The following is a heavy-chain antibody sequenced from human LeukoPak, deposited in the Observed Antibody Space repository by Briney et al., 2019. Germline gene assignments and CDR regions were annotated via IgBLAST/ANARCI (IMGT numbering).Heavy chain of an antibody. CDR3: ARQVMGYYDSSGYPEDSLAD. V-gene: IGHV4-59*08. Sequence: NPSETLSLTCTVSGDSISSNYWSWIRQPPGKGLEWIGYIYYSGSTNYNPSLKSRVTISVDTSKNQFSLKLSSVTAADTAVYYCARQVMGYYDSSGYPEDSLADWGQGTLVTVSS. CDR1: GDSISSNY. D-gene: IGHD3-22*01. J-gene: IGHJ4*02. CDR2: IYYSGST.